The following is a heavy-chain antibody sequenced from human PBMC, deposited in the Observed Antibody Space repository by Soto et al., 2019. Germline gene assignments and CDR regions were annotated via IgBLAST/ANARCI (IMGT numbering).Heavy chain of an antibody. CDR1: GYIFKNYA. CDR3: ARHLYDYVWGSYRH. D-gene: IGHD3-16*02. CDR2: IIPVFGTP. Sequence: SVKVSCKSSGYIFKNYAVTWLRQGPGQGLEWMGGIIPVFGTPDYSLKFRDRVTITADESTSTVYMELTSLTSEDTAVYYCARHLYDYVWGSYRHWGQGTLVTVSS. J-gene: IGHJ4*02. V-gene: IGHV1-69*13.